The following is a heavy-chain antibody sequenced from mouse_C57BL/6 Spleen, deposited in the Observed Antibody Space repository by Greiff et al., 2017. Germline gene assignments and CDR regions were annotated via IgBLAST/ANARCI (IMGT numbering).Heavy chain of an antibody. CDR1: GYTFTSYW. Sequence: QVQLKQSGAELAKPGASVKLSFKASGYTFTSYWMHWVKQRPGQGLEWIGYITPSCGSTKSNQKFKDKATLTADKSSSTAYMQLSSLTYEDSAVYYCARSRIGGDFDYWGQGTPLTVSS. CDR2: ITPSCGST. CDR3: ARSRIGGDFDY. J-gene: IGHJ2*01. V-gene: IGHV1-7*01. D-gene: IGHD2-14*01.